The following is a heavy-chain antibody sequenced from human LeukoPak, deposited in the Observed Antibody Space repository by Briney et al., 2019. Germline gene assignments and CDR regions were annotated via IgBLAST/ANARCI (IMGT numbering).Heavy chain of an antibody. J-gene: IGHJ4*02. CDR1: GGSFSGYY. CDR3: ARGGGADIVVVPAATPRTFDY. V-gene: IGHV4-34*01. Sequence: SETLSLTCAAYGGSFSGYYWSWVRQPPGKGLEWIGEINHSGSTNYNPSLKSRVTISVDTSKNQFSLKLSSVTAADTAVYYCARGGGADIVVVPAATPRTFDYWGQGTLVTVSS. CDR2: INHSGST. D-gene: IGHD2-2*01.